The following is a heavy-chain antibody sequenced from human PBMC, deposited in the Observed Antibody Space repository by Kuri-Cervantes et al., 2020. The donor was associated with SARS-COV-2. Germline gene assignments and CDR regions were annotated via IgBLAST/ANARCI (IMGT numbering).Heavy chain of an antibody. Sequence: WGSLRLSCAASRFTFKNCALMWVRQAPGKGLEWVSTISGSGGDTNYADSVKGRFTISRDNSKNTLYLQMKSLRVEDTAVYYCARGEQKVYANYYMDVWGKGTTVTVSS. CDR2: ISGSGGDT. J-gene: IGHJ6*03. V-gene: IGHV3-23*01. CDR3: ARGEQKVYANYYMDV. CDR1: RFTFKNCA. D-gene: IGHD3-16*01.